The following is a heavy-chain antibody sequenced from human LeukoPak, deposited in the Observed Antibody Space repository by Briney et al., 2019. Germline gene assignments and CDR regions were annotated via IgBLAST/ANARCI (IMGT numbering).Heavy chain of an antibody. Sequence: GGSLRLSCAASGFTFSDYAMTWVRQAPGKGLEWVSAIRGTGDSTYYVDSVKGRFTISRDNSKNTLYLQMNSLRVEDTAVYYCAKLGGYDDPNCFDPWGQGTLVTVSS. D-gene: IGHD3-3*01. CDR1: GFTFSDYA. CDR2: IRGTGDST. V-gene: IGHV3-23*01. J-gene: IGHJ5*02. CDR3: AKLGGYDDPNCFDP.